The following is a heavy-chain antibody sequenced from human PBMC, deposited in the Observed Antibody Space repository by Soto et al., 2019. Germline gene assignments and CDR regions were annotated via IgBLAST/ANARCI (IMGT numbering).Heavy chain of an antibody. V-gene: IGHV3-21*01. CDR2: ISSSSSYI. J-gene: IGHJ4*02. Sequence: GSLRLSCAASGFTFSSYSMNWVRQAPGKGLEWVSSISSSSSYIYYADSVKGRFTISRDNAKNSLYLQMNSLRAEDTAVYYCARGGVVVAGTEYFDYWGQGTLVTVSS. D-gene: IGHD6-19*01. CDR3: ARGGVVVAGTEYFDY. CDR1: GFTFSSYS.